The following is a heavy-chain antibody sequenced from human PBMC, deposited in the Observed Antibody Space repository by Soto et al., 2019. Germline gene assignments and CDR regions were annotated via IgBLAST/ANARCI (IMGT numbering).Heavy chain of an antibody. V-gene: IGHV3-7*01. CDR1: GFTFSSYW. D-gene: IGHD3-16*02. Sequence: GGSLRLSCAASGFTFSSYWMSWVRQAPGKGLEWVANIKQDGSEKYYVDSVKGRFTISRDNAKNSLYLQMNSLRAEDTAVYYCARLSRGSYRPNFYWYFDLWGRGTLVTVSS. CDR2: IKQDGSEK. J-gene: IGHJ2*01. CDR3: ARLSRGSYRPNFYWYFDL.